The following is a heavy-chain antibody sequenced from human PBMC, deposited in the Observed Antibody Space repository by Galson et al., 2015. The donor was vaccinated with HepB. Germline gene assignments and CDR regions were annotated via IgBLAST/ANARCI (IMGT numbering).Heavy chain of an antibody. CDR2: IYPGDSDT. CDR3: ARDYYDSSGYYRFFDY. Sequence: QSGAEVTKPGESLKISGKGSGSSFTSYWIGWVRQMPGKGLEWMGIIYPGDSDTRYSPSFQGQVTISADKSISTAYLQWSSLKASDTAMYYCARDYYDSSGYYRFFDYWGQGTLVTVSS. J-gene: IGHJ4*02. V-gene: IGHV5-51*01. CDR1: GSSFTSYW. D-gene: IGHD3-22*01.